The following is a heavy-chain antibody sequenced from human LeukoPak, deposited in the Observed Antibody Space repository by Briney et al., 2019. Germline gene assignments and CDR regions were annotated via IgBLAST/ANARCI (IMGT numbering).Heavy chain of an antibody. CDR3: AKDEFYSSGSD. J-gene: IGHJ4*02. CDR1: GFTFSSYA. Sequence: PGRSLRLSCAASGFTFSSYAMHWVRQAPGKGLEWVAVISYDGSNKYYADSVKGRFTISRDNSKNTLYLQMNSLRAEDTAVYYCAKDEFYSSGSDWGQGTLVTVSS. V-gene: IGHV3-30*04. D-gene: IGHD6-19*01. CDR2: ISYDGSNK.